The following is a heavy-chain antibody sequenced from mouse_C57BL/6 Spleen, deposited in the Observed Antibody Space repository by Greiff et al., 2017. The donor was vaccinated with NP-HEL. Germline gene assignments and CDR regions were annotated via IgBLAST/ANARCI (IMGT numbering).Heavy chain of an antibody. CDR1: GFSFNTYA. CDR2: IRSKSNNYAT. D-gene: IGHD1-1*02. CDR3: AGGGNWFAY. J-gene: IGHJ3*01. Sequence: EVQRVESGGGLVQPKGSLKLSCAASGFSFNTYAMNWVRQAPGKGLEWVARIRSKSNNYATYYADSVKDRFTISRDDSESMLYLQINNLKTEDTAMYYCAGGGNWFAYWGQGTLVTVSA. V-gene: IGHV10-1*01.